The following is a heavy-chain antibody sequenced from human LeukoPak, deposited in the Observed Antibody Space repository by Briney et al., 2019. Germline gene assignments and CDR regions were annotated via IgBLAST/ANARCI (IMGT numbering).Heavy chain of an antibody. CDR1: GFTFDTYN. CDR3: ARVGATYYYDSSGYPLVGDAFDI. J-gene: IGHJ3*02. Sequence: GGSLRLSCAASGFTFDTYNFNWVRQAPGKGLEWVATIRSYSSYIHYADSVKGRFTISRDNAKNSLYLQMNSLRAEDTAVYYCARVGATYYYDSSGYPLVGDAFDIWGQGTMVTVSS. CDR2: IRSYSSYI. V-gene: IGHV3-21*04. D-gene: IGHD3-22*01.